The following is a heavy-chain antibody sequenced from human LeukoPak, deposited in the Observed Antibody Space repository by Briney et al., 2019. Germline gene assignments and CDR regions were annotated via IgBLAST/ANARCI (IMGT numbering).Heavy chain of an antibody. J-gene: IGHJ4*02. CDR3: AKDIAQGYTFGSIEQDY. D-gene: IGHD5-18*01. CDR1: GFTFSSYS. V-gene: IGHV3-23*01. Sequence: GGSLRLSCAASGFTFSSYSMNWVRQAPGKGLEWVSAISESGSGTYYADSVKGRFTISRDNSKDTLSLQMNSLRAEDTAVYYCAKDIAQGYTFGSIEQDYWGQGTLVTVSS. CDR2: ISESGSGT.